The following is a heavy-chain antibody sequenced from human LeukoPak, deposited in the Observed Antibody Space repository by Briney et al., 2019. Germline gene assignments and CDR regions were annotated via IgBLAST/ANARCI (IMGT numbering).Heavy chain of an antibody. CDR2: ISSRSKYI. D-gene: IGHD2-2*01. CDR3: VRDGSTSRYYNAMDV. J-gene: IGHJ6*02. Sequence: GGSLRLSCAASGFTFSGFSMHWVRQAPGKGLEWISSISSRSKYIYYADLVKGRFSISRDNAKNSLYLRMNSLRAEDMAVYYCVRDGSTSRYYNAMDVWGQETTVTVSS. CDR1: GFTFSGFS. V-gene: IGHV3-21*01.